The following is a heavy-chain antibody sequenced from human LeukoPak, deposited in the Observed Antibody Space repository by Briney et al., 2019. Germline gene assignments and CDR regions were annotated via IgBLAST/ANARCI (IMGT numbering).Heavy chain of an antibody. CDR1: GGSFSGYY. CDR3: ARERGVYCSSTGCYFFDY. D-gene: IGHD2-2*01. CDR2: INHSGST. Sequence: PSETMSLTCAVYGGSFSGYYWSWIRHPPGKGLEWIGEINHSGSTNNNPSLKRRVTISVATSKSQFSLKLSSVTAADTAVYYCARERGVYCSSTGCYFFDYWGQGTLVTVSS. V-gene: IGHV4-34*01. J-gene: IGHJ4*02.